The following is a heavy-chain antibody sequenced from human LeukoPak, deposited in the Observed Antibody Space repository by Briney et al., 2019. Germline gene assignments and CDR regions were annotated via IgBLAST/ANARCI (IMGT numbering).Heavy chain of an antibody. V-gene: IGHV1-18*01. Sequence: ASVKVSCKASGYTFTSYGISWVRQAPGQGLEWMGWISAYNGNTNYAQKLQGRVTMTTDTSTSTAYMELRSLRSDDTAVYYCATGIAAAGTGIYAFDIWDQGTMVTVSS. J-gene: IGHJ3*02. D-gene: IGHD6-13*01. CDR2: ISAYNGNT. CDR3: ATGIAAAGTGIYAFDI. CDR1: GYTFTSYG.